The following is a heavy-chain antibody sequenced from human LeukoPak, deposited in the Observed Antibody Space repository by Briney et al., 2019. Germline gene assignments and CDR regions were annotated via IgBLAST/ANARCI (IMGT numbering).Heavy chain of an antibody. CDR2: ISYSGST. J-gene: IGHJ4*02. V-gene: IGHV4-59*01. D-gene: IGHD6-19*01. CDR1: GGSISSYY. Sequence: SETLSLTCTVSGGSISSYYWSWIRQPPGKGLEWIGYISYSGSTNYNPSLKSRVTISVDTSKNQFSLKLSSVTAADTAVSYCARVGYSSGWHEIDYWGQGTLVTVSS. CDR3: ARVGYSSGWHEIDY.